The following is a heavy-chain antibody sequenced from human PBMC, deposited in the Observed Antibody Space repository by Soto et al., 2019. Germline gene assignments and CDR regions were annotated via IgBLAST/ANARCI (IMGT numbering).Heavy chain of an antibody. CDR1: GFTFSPYV. J-gene: IGHJ3*02. CDR3: ARLWTTVTTNDAFDI. V-gene: IGHV3-30-3*01. D-gene: IGHD4-17*01. CDR2: ISYDGNTE. Sequence: QVQLVESGGGVVHPGRSLRLSCAASGFTFSPYVVHWVRQAPGKGLEWVAVISYDGNTEYYADSVKGRFTIARDNSKSTLYRQMNSLRVEDTALYYCARLWTTVTTNDAFDIWGQGTMVTVSS.